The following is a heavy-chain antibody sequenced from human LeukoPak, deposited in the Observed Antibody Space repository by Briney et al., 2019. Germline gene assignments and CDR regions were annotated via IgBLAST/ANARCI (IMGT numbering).Heavy chain of an antibody. Sequence: AGGSLRLSCAASGFTFSGYLMSWARQAAGEGREWVANIKEEGSEKYYVDSVKGRFIISRDNAKNSLYLQMNSLRAEDTAVYYCARDSSAAPHSYWGQGTLVTVFS. D-gene: IGHD2-15*01. V-gene: IGHV3-7*01. CDR1: GFTFSGYL. J-gene: IGHJ4*02. CDR2: IKEEGSEK. CDR3: ARDSSAAPHSY.